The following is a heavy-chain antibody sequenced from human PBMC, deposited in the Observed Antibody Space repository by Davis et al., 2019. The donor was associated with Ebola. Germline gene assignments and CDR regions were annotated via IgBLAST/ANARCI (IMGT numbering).Heavy chain of an antibody. CDR3: ASTGGYSGSYSPFDY. CDR1: GYTFTGYY. J-gene: IGHJ4*02. V-gene: IGHV1-2*04. CDR2: INPNSGGT. D-gene: IGHD1-26*01. Sequence: AASVKVSCKASGYTFTGYYMHWVRQAPGQGLEWMGWINPNSGGTNYAQKFQGWVTMTRDTSISTAYMELSRLRSDDTAVYYCASTGGYSGSYSPFDYRGQGTLVTVSS.